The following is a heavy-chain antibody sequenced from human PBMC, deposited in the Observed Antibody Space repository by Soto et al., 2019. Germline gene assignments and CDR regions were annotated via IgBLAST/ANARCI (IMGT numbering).Heavy chain of an antibody. CDR3: AKETYSGPLDY. CDR2: ISYDGSNK. V-gene: IGHV3-30*18. Sequence: QVQLVESGGGVVQPGRSLRLSCAASGFTFSSYGMHWVRQAPGKGLEWVAVISYDGSNKYYADSVKGRFTISRDNSKNTLYLQMNSLRAEDTAVYYCAKETYSGPLDYWVQGTLVTVSS. D-gene: IGHD2-15*01. J-gene: IGHJ4*02. CDR1: GFTFSSYG.